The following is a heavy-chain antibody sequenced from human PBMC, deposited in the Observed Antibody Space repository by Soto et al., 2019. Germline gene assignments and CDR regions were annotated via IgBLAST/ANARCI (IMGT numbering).Heavy chain of an antibody. D-gene: IGHD6-19*01. CDR1: NGSISSNNW. Sequence: QVQLQESGPGLVKPSGTLSLTCAVSNGSISSNNWWSWVRQPPGKGLGWIGEIYHGGSTNYNPSLKNRVTMSVDKSKNQFSLKLSSVTAADTAVYYCARSGWTQLYFDFWGQGTLVTVSS. CDR3: ARSGWTQLYFDF. V-gene: IGHV4-4*02. CDR2: IYHGGST. J-gene: IGHJ4*02.